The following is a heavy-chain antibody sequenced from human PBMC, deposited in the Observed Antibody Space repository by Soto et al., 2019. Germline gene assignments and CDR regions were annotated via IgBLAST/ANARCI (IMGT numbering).Heavy chain of an antibody. Sequence: EVHLLQSGGGLVQSGGSQRLSCAASGFTFIDYAISWVRQAPGKGLEWVSAISGDGVKTYYADSVKGRFTISRDNSKNTLFLQMNSLRDEDTAIYYCAKEMSHGRPYDYWGQGTLVTVS. CDR3: AKEMSHGRPYDY. CDR2: ISGDGVKT. CDR1: GFTFIDYA. J-gene: IGHJ4*02. V-gene: IGHV3-23*01.